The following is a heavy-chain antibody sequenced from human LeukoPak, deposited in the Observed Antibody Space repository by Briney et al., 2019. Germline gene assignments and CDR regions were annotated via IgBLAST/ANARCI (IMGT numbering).Heavy chain of an antibody. CDR2: INPNSGGT. Sequence: ASVNVSCKASGGTFSSYAISWVQQAPGQGLEWMGRINPNSGGTNYAQKFQGRVTMTRDTSISTAYMELSRLRSDDTAVYYCARDLNAWYQLLFYWGQGTLVTVSS. CDR1: GGTFSSYA. V-gene: IGHV1-2*06. CDR3: ARDLNAWYQLLFY. J-gene: IGHJ4*02. D-gene: IGHD2-2*01.